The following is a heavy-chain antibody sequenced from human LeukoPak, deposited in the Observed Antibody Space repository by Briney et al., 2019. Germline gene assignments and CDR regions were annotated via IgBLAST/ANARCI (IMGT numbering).Heavy chain of an antibody. J-gene: IGHJ4*02. CDR1: GASISSYY. V-gene: IGHV4-59*01. Sequence: PSETLSLTCTVSGASISSYYWSWIRQPPGKGLEWIGYIYYSGSTNYNPSLKSRVTISVDTSKNQFSLKLSSVTAADTAVYYCAREIAGYVFDYWGQGTVVTVCS. CDR2: IYYSGST. D-gene: IGHD2-21*01. CDR3: AREIAGYVFDY.